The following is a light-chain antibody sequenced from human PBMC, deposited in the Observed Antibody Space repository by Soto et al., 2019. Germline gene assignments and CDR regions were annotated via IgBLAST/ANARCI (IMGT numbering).Light chain of an antibody. CDR1: SSDFGTYNL. V-gene: IGLV2-23*02. CDR2: EVS. CDR3: CSYAGSNTLYV. J-gene: IGLJ1*01. Sequence: SAVTQPSSLSESPGQSLTIPCAGGSSDFGTYNLVSWYQQHPGKAPKLMIYEVSKRPSGVSNRFSGSKSGNTASLTISGLQAEDEADYYCCSYAGSNTLYVFGTGTKVTVL.